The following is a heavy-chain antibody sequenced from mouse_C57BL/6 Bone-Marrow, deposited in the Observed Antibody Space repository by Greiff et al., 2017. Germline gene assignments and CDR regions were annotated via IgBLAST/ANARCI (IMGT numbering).Heavy chain of an antibody. D-gene: IGHD1-1*01. Sequence: EVQLVESGGGLVKPGGPLKLSCAASGFTFSDYGMHWVRQAPEKGLEWVAYISSGSSTIYYADTVKGRFTISRDNAKNTLFLQMTSLRSDDTAMYYYARLRYGSSYWYFDVLGTGTTVTVSS. J-gene: IGHJ1*03. CDR2: ISSGSSTI. CDR3: ARLRYGSSYWYFDV. V-gene: IGHV5-17*01. CDR1: GFTFSDYG.